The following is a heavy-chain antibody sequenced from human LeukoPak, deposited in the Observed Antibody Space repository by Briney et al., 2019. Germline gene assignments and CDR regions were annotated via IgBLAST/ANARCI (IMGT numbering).Heavy chain of an antibody. Sequence: ASMKVSCKTSGYTFSTFFIHWVRQAPGQGLEWMGWISAYNGNTNYAQKLQGRVTMTTDTSTSTAYMELRSLRSDDTAVYYCAREYCSGGSCYPIFDYWGQGTLVTVSS. CDR1: GYTFSTFF. CDR2: ISAYNGNT. V-gene: IGHV1-18*04. J-gene: IGHJ4*02. CDR3: AREYCSGGSCYPIFDY. D-gene: IGHD2-15*01.